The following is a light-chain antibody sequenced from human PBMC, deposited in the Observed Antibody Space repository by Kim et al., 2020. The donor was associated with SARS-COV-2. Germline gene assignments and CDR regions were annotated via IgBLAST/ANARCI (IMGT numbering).Light chain of an antibody. V-gene: IGKV1-17*01. CDR1: QDIRND. Sequence: DIQMTQSPSSLSASVGDRVTITCRASQDIRNDLGWYQQNPGRAPKRLIYGASSLQSGVPSRFSGSGSGTEFTLTISSVQPEDFATYFCLRHSTYPLTFGQGTLLEIK. J-gene: IGKJ5*01. CDR2: GAS. CDR3: LRHSTYPLT.